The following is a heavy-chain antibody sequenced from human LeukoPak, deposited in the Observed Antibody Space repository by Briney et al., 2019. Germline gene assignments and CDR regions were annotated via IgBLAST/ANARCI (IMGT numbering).Heavy chain of an antibody. Sequence: KPGGSLRLSCAASGFTFSDYYMRWIRQAPRKGLEWVSYISSSGSTIYYADSVKGRFTISRDNAKNSLYLQMHSLRAEDTAVYYCARFRFLEWFGGVWGKGTTVTVSS. J-gene: IGHJ6*04. CDR3: ARFRFLEWFGGV. CDR1: GFTFSDYY. D-gene: IGHD3-3*01. CDR2: ISSSGSTI. V-gene: IGHV3-11*04.